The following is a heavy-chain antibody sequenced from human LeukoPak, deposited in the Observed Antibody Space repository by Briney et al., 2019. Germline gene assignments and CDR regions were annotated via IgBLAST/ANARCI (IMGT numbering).Heavy chain of an antibody. V-gene: IGHV3-48*01. J-gene: IGHJ4*02. CDR3: AKDHGTGEMDY. Sequence: GGSLRLSCAASGFTFSSYGMNWVRQVPGKGLEWVSYISSSSSTIYYADSVKGRFTISRDNSKNTLYLQMNSLRAEDTAVYYCAKDHGTGEMDYWGQGTLVTVSS. CDR2: ISSSSSTI. D-gene: IGHD7-27*01. CDR1: GFTFSSYG.